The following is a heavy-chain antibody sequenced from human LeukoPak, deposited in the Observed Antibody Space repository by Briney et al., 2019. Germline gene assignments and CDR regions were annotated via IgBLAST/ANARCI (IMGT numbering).Heavy chain of an antibody. J-gene: IGHJ6*02. CDR1: GYSFTSYW. Sequence: GESLKISCKGSGYSFTSYWISWVRQMPGEGLEWMGRIDPSDSYTNYSPSFQGHVTISADKSISTAYLQWSSLKASDTAMYYCARQYSSSSAYYYYGMDVWGQGTTVTVSS. CDR3: ARQYSSSSAYYYYGMDV. V-gene: IGHV5-10-1*01. CDR2: IDPSDSYT. D-gene: IGHD6-6*01.